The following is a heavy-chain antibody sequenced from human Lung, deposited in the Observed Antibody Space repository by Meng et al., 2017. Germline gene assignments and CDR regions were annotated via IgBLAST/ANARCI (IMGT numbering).Heavy chain of an antibody. CDR1: GGSLSYYH. Sequence: QGQVHEGGAGLVNPSETLSLPCVFSGGSLSYYHGGWIPQPPGKGLEWIGEINHSGSTNYNPSLESRATISVDTSQNNLSLKLSSVTAADSAVYYCARGPTTMAHDLDYWGQGTLVTVSS. V-gene: IGHV4-34*01. J-gene: IGHJ4*02. CDR3: ARGPTTMAHDLDY. D-gene: IGHD4-11*01. CDR2: INHSGST.